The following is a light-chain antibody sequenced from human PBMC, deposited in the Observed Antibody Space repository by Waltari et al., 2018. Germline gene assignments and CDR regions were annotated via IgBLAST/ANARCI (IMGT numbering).Light chain of an antibody. CDR3: AAWDDSLSGWV. Sequence: QSTLSQPPSASGTPGQRVTIPCSGSSSNIGSNYVYWYQQFPGTAPKVLIYRNNQRPPGVPARCSGARSGSSASLIIGGLRSEDEADYYCAAWDDSLSGWVFGGGTKVTVL. CDR2: RNN. CDR1: SSNIGSNY. J-gene: IGLJ3*02. V-gene: IGLV1-47*01.